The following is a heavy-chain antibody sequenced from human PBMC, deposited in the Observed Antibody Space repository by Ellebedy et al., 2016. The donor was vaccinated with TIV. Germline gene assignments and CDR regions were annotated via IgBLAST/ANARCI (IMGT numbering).Heavy chain of an antibody. CDR1: GGSISSGGYS. J-gene: IGHJ6*03. V-gene: IGHV4-30-2*01. Sequence: SETLSLXCAVSGGSISSGGYSWSWIRQPPGKGLEWIGYIYHSGSTYYNPSLKSRVTISVDRSKNQFSLKLSSVTAADTAVYYCARGPYDFWSGSYYYYMDVWGKGTTVTVSS. D-gene: IGHD3-3*01. CDR3: ARGPYDFWSGSYYYYMDV. CDR2: IYHSGST.